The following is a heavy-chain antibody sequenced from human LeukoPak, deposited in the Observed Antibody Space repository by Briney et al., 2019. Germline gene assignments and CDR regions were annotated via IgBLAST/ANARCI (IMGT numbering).Heavy chain of an antibody. CDR1: GFTFSSYA. V-gene: IGHV3-30*04. CDR2: ISYDGSDK. J-gene: IGHJ3*02. D-gene: IGHD6-13*01. Sequence: GGSLRLSCAASGFTFSSYAMHWVRQAPGKGLEWVAFISYDGSDKYYADSVKGRFTISRDNSKKTLYLQMNSLRAEDTALYYCASSSLYSSSWPPWAFDIWGQGTMVTVSS. CDR3: ASSSLYSSSWPPWAFDI.